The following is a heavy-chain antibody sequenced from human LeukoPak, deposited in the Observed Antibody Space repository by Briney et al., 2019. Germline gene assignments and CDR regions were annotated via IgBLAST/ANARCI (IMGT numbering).Heavy chain of an antibody. D-gene: IGHD1-26*01. J-gene: IGHJ4*02. CDR1: GFTFSSYG. CDR3: AKDPQKWESLFDY. CDR2: TRYDGSNK. Sequence: GGSLRLSCAASGFTFSSYGTHWVRQAPGKGLEWVAFTRYDGSNKYYADSVKGRFTISRDNSKNMLYLQMNSLRAEDTAVYYCAKDPQKWESLFDYWGQGTLVTVSS. V-gene: IGHV3-30*02.